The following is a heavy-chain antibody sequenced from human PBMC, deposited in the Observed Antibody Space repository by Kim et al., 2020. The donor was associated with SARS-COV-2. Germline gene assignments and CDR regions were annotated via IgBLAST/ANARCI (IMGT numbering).Heavy chain of an antibody. V-gene: IGHV3-33*01. Sequence: GGSLRLSCAASGFTFSSYGMHWVRQAPGKGLEWVAVIWYDGSNKYYADSVKGRFTISRDNSKNTLYLQMNSLRPEDTAVYYCARDRLYYGSGFDYWGQGTLVTVSS. CDR3: ARDRLYYGSGFDY. J-gene: IGHJ4*02. CDR1: GFTFSSYG. D-gene: IGHD3-10*01. CDR2: IWYDGSNK.